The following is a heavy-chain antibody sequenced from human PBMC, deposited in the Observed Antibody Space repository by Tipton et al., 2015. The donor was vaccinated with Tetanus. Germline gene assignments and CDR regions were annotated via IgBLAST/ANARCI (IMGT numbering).Heavy chain of an antibody. Sequence: QLVQSGGELKKPGASVRVSCQASGYTFTNYGISWVRQAPGQGLEWMGWISAYNGDTNYAQEVQGRVTMTADTSISTAYMELRSLRSDDTAVYYCARDRGDYIYYGMDVWGPGTTVTVS. CDR2: ISAYNGDT. CDR3: ARDRGDYIYYGMDV. CDR1: GYTFTNYG. D-gene: IGHD2-21*01. V-gene: IGHV1-18*04. J-gene: IGHJ6*02.